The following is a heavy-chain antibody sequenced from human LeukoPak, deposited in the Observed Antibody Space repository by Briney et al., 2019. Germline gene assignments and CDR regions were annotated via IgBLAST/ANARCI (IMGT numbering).Heavy chain of an antibody. CDR1: TYTFTSYR. CDR3: ARGIYFDY. J-gene: IGHJ4*02. V-gene: IGHV1-18*01. CDR2: ISANNGNT. Sequence: ASVTVSCKASTYTFTSYRISWVRQAPGQGLEWMGWISANNGNTNYAQKFQGRVTMTRDTSTSTAYMELRSLSADETAGYYCARGIYFDYWGEGTLVTVSS.